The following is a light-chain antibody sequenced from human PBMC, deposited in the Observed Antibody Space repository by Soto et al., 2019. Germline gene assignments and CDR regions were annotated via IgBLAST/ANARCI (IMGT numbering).Light chain of an antibody. Sequence: QSVLTQPASVSATPGQSITLSCTGTSSDVGGYNYVSWYQQHPGKAPKLMIYDVSNRPSGVSNRFSGSKSGNTASLTISGLQAEEEADYYCSSYTSSSTLSYVFGTGTKVTVL. CDR2: DVS. V-gene: IGLV2-14*01. J-gene: IGLJ1*01. CDR3: SSYTSSSTLSYV. CDR1: SSDVGGYNY.